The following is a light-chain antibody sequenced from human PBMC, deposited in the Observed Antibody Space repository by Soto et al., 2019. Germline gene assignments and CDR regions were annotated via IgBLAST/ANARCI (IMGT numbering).Light chain of an antibody. J-gene: IGKJ4*01. V-gene: IGKV3-20*01. CDR1: QSVSSSY. Sequence: EIVVTQSPGTLSLSPGERATLSCRASQSVSSSYLAWYQQKPGQAPRLLIYHASSRATGIPDRFSGSGSGTDFSLTLSRLEPEDLAVCYCQQYGSAARAFGGGTKVEIK. CDR2: HAS. CDR3: QQYGSAARA.